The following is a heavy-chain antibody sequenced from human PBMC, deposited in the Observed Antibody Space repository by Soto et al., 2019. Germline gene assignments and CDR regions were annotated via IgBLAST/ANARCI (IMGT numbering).Heavy chain of an antibody. Sequence: TLSLTCAISGDSVSSNSAAWNWIRQSPSRGLEWLGRTYYRSKWYNDYAVSVKSRITINPDTSKNQFSLQLNSVTPEDTAVYYCARDPIVATNIAFDIWGQGTRVTVSS. D-gene: IGHD5-12*01. J-gene: IGHJ3*02. CDR3: ARDPIVATNIAFDI. V-gene: IGHV6-1*01. CDR1: GDSVSSNSAA. CDR2: TYYRSKWYN.